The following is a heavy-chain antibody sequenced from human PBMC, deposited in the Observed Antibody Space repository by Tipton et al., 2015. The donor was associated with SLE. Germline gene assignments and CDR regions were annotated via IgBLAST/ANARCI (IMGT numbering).Heavy chain of an antibody. CDR1: GGSFSGYY. J-gene: IGHJ4*02. CDR3: ARLVVGATGGGYYFDY. Sequence: TLSLTCAVYGGSFSGYYWSWIRQPPGKGLEWIGEINHSGSTNYNPSLKSRVTISVDTSKNQFSLKLSSVTAADTAVYYCARLVVGATGGGYYFDYWGQGTLVTVSS. D-gene: IGHD1-26*01. CDR2: INHSGST. V-gene: IGHV4-34*01.